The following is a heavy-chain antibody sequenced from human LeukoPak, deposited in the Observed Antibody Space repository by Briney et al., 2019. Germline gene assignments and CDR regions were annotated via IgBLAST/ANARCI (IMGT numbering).Heavy chain of an antibody. CDR2: IYTSGST. CDR3: ARATDPYPFNY. CDR1: GGSISSGGYY. V-gene: IGHV4-61*02. Sequence: SQTLSLTCTVSGGSISSGGYYWSWIRQPPGKGLEWIGRIYTSGSTNYNPSLRSRVTISVDTSKNQFSLKLSSVTAADTAVYYCARATDPYPFNYWGQGTLVTVSS. J-gene: IGHJ4*02. D-gene: IGHD3-16*01.